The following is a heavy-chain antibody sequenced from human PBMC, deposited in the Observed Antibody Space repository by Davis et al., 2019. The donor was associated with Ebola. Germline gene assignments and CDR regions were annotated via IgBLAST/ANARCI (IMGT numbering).Heavy chain of an antibody. D-gene: IGHD6-13*01. CDR1: GGSISSSSHY. V-gene: IGHV4-39*01. J-gene: IGHJ4*02. CDR2: IYYSGST. Sequence: MPSETLSLTCTVSGGSISSSSHYWGWIRQPPGKGLEWIGSIYYSGSTYYNPSLKSRVTISVDTSKNQFSLKLSSVTAADTAVYYCARLHRYSTDDYWGQGTLVTVSS. CDR3: ARLHRYSTDDY.